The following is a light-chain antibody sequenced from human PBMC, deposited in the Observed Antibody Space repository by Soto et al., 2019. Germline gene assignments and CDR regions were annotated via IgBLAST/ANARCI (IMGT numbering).Light chain of an antibody. CDR2: EAS. CDR1: QSVSPY. J-gene: IGKJ3*01. V-gene: IGKV3-11*01. CDR3: QQRSNWPPFT. Sequence: EIVLTQSPATLSLSPGERATLSCRASQSVSPYLAWYQQKPGQAPRLLIYEASKRATGIPARFSGSGSGTDFTLTISSLEPEDFAVYYCQQRSNWPPFTFGPGTKVEIK.